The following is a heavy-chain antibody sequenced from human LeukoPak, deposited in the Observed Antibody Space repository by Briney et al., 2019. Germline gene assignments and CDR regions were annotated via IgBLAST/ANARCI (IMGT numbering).Heavy chain of an antibody. D-gene: IGHD3-9*01. J-gene: IGHJ1*01. CDR2: MYYSGTT. CDR3: TRGSYDVLTGYSTLGEF. Sequence: SETLSLTCTVSGGSLSSGSFYWGWIRQAPGKGLEWVASMYYSGTTYYNPSLKSRVTISADTSKKRFSLKLRSVTAADTAVYYCTRGSYDVLTGYSTLGEFWGQGTLVIVSS. V-gene: IGHV4-39*01. CDR1: GGSLSSGSFY.